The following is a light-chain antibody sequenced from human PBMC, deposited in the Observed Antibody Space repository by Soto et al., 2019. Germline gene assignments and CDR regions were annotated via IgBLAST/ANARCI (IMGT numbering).Light chain of an antibody. J-gene: IGKJ1*01. CDR3: QESYSFLWGT. Sequence: IQMTQSPSSLSASVGDRVPITCRTSQSISTSLNWYQQKAGKAPKLLIYGASTLQSGVPLRFSGSGSGTDFTLTISSLQREDFATYYCQESYSFLWGTCGQGTKVDIK. V-gene: IGKV1-39*01. CDR1: QSISTS. CDR2: GAS.